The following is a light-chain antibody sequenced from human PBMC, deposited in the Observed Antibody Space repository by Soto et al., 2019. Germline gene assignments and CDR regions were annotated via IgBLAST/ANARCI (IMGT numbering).Light chain of an antibody. CDR2: GNI. CDR3: QSYDSSLSGSV. CDR1: SSNIGAGYY. J-gene: IGLJ3*02. V-gene: IGLV1-40*01. Sequence: QSVLTQPPSVSGAPGQRVTISCTGSSSNIGAGYYVHWYQQLPGTAPKLLIYGNINRPSGVTYRFSGSTSGTSASLAITGLQAEDEADYYCQSYDSSLSGSVFGGGPKLTV.